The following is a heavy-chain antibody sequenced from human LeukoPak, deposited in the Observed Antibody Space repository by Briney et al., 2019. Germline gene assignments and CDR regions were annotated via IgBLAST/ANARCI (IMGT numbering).Heavy chain of an antibody. V-gene: IGHV1-2*02. CDR1: GYTFTVYY. J-gene: IGHJ4*02. D-gene: IGHD6-19*01. Sequence: GASVTLSFTASGYTFTVYYIHWVRQAPGQGLEWMGWINPNSGVTHYPQKFQGRVTMTRDTSIRTAYMEVSSLRSDDTAVYYCARGQQWLEAFDYWGLGTLVTVSS. CDR3: ARGQQWLEAFDY. CDR2: INPNSGVT.